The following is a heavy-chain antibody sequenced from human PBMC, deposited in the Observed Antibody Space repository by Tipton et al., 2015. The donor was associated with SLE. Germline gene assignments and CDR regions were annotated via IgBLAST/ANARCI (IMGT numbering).Heavy chain of an antibody. V-gene: IGHV4-34*01. J-gene: IGHJ6*03. CDR1: GGSFNDYY. Sequence: TLSLTCAVYGGSFNDYYWSWIRQPPGKGLEWIGEVTQSGATNYNPSLKSRVTISVDTSQTQFSLKLTSVTAADTAVYYCARINVPTAMDFYYYYMDVWGNGTTVTVSS. CDR3: ARINVPTAMDFYYYYMDV. D-gene: IGHD2-2*01. CDR2: VTQSGAT.